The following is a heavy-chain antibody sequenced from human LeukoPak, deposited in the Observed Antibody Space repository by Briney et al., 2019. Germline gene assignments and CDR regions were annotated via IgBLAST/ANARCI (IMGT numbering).Heavy chain of an antibody. Sequence: ASVKVSCKASGYTFTGYYMHWVRQAPGQGLEWMGWINPNSGGTNYAQKFQGRVTMTRDTSTSTVYMELSSLRSEDTAVYYCARDSGFQPPTYYYDSSGSDYWGQGTLVTVSS. CDR1: GYTFTGYY. J-gene: IGHJ4*02. D-gene: IGHD3-22*01. CDR3: ARDSGFQPPTYYYDSSGSDY. V-gene: IGHV1-2*02. CDR2: INPNSGGT.